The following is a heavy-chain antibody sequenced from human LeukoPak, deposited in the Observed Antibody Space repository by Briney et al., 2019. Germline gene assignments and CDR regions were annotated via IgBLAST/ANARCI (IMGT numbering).Heavy chain of an antibody. Sequence: PSQTLSLTCTVSGGSISSGSYYWSWIRQPAGKGLEWIGRIYTSGSTNYNPSLKSRVTKSVDTSKNQFSLKLSSVTAADTAVYYCARDKRSGWGAAGSPFDYWGQGTLVTVSS. CDR3: ARDKRSGWGAAGSPFDY. J-gene: IGHJ4*02. D-gene: IGHD6-13*01. CDR2: IYTSGST. CDR1: GGSISSGSYY. V-gene: IGHV4-61*02.